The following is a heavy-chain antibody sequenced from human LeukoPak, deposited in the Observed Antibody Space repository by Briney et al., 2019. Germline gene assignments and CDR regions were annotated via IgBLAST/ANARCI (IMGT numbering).Heavy chain of an antibody. V-gene: IGHV3-48*01. Sequence: GGSLRLSCAASGFTFSSYSMNWVRQAPGKGLEWVSYISSSSSTIYYADSVKGRFTISRDNAKNSLYLQMNSLRAEDTAVYYCARALDYGDYGLGYWGQGTLVTVSS. J-gene: IGHJ4*02. CDR1: GFTFSSYS. CDR2: ISSSSSTI. D-gene: IGHD4-17*01. CDR3: ARALDYGDYGLGY.